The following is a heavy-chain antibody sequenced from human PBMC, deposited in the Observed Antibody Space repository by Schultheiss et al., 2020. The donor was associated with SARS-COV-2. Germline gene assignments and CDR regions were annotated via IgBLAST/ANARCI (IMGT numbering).Heavy chain of an antibody. CDR1: GGSISSYY. Sequence: SETLSLTCTVSGGSISSYYWSWIRQPAGKGLEWIGRIYTSGSTNYNPSLKSRVTMSVDTSKNQFSLKLSSVTAADTAVYYCARVPHYISSSWSYYYGMDVWGQGTTVTVSS. J-gene: IGHJ6*02. D-gene: IGHD6-13*01. CDR2: IYTSGST. CDR3: ARVPHYISSSWSYYYGMDV. V-gene: IGHV4-4*07.